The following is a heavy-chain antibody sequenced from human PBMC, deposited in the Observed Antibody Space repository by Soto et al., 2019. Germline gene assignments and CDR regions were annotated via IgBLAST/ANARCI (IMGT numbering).Heavy chain of an antibody. CDR2: INSDGSST. D-gene: IGHD4-17*01. CDR1: GFTFSSYW. V-gene: IGHV3-74*01. J-gene: IGHJ6*02. CDR3: ARDPVTTYYYYGMDV. Sequence: GGSLRLSCAASGFTFSSYWMHWVRQAPGKGLVWVSRINSDGSSTSYADSVKGRFTSSRDNAKNTLYLQMNSLRAEDTAVYYCARDPVTTYYYYGMDVWGQGTTVTVSS.